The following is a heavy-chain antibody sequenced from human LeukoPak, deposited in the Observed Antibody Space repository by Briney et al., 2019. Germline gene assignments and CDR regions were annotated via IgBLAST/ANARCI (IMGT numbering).Heavy chain of an antibody. J-gene: IGHJ4*02. Sequence: SQTLSLTCTVSGGSISSGGYYWSWIRQHPGKGLEWIGYIYYSGSTYYNPSLKSRVTISVDTSKNQFSLKLSSVTAADTAVYYCARTGPDGDYDVDYWGQGTLVTVSS. CDR1: GGSISSGGYY. CDR2: IYYSGST. V-gene: IGHV4-31*03. D-gene: IGHD4-17*01. CDR3: ARTGPDGDYDVDY.